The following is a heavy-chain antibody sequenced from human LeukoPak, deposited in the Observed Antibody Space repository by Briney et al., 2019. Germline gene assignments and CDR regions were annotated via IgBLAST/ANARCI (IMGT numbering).Heavy chain of an antibody. Sequence: TGESLKVSCKGSGYIFSTYWIGWVRQMPGKGLEWMGIIYPGDSDTRYSPSFQGQVTISADKSISTAFLHWSSLKASDTAMYYCARPGYCSTISCSAIDYWGQGTLVTVSS. V-gene: IGHV5-51*01. CDR3: ARPGYCSTISCSAIDY. J-gene: IGHJ4*02. CDR1: GYIFSTYW. CDR2: IYPGDSDT. D-gene: IGHD2-2*01.